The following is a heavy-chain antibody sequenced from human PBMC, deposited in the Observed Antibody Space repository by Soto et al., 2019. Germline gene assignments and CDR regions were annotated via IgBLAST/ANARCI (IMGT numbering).Heavy chain of an antibody. D-gene: IGHD4-17*01. Sequence: SVKVSCKASGGTFSSYAISWVRQAPGQGLEWMGGIIPIFGTANYAQKFQGRVTITADKSTSAAYMELSSLRSEDTAVYYCARDNFYGGNSVSAYYYGMDVWGQGTTVTVSS. CDR3: ARDNFYGGNSVSAYYYGMDV. J-gene: IGHJ6*02. CDR1: GGTFSSYA. V-gene: IGHV1-69*06. CDR2: IIPIFGTA.